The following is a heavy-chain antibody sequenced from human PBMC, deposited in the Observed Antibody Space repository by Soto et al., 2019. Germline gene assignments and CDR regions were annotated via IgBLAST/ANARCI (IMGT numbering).Heavy chain of an antibody. CDR2: FDPEDGET. Sequence: ASVKVSCKVSGYTLTELSMHWVRQAPGKGLEWMGGFDPEDGETIYTQKFQGRVTMTEDTSTDTAYMELSSLRSEDTAVYSCATGNPRRNLGRGFFSGPTCFAPWAQGPLVPVPS. CDR1: GYTLTELS. J-gene: IGHJ5*02. CDR3: ATGNPRRNLGRGFFSGPTCFAP. V-gene: IGHV1-24*01. D-gene: IGHD3-10*01.